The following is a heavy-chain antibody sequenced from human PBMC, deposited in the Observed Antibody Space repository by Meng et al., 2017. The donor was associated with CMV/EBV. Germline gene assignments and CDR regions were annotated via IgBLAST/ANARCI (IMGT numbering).Heavy chain of an antibody. CDR2: INTSAGST. CDR1: GYTFTSYY. J-gene: IGHJ6*02. D-gene: IGHD2-2*01. V-gene: IGHV1-46*01. Sequence: ASVKVSCKASGYTFTSYYMHWVRQAPGQGLEWMGLINTSAGSTRYAQKFQGRVTMTSDTSTSTVYMELSSLRSEDTAVYYCARGGADCSSTSCYRGHYYYYYGMDVWGQGTTVTVSS. CDR3: ARGGADCSSTSCYRGHYYYYYGMDV.